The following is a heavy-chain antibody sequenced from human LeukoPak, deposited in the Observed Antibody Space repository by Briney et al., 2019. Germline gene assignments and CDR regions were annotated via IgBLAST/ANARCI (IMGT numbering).Heavy chain of an antibody. V-gene: IGHV4-38-2*01. D-gene: IGHD3-3*01. CDR3: ARHLNSIFGEVTPDY. J-gene: IGHJ4*02. Sequence: SETLSLTCVVSGSSFSSDYYWGWIRQPPGKGLEWIVSVYHGGNTYYNPSLKSRVSMSLDTSKNQFSLKLTSVTAADTAVYYCARHLNSIFGEVTPDYWGQGALVTVSS. CDR1: GSSFSSDYY. CDR2: VYHGGNT.